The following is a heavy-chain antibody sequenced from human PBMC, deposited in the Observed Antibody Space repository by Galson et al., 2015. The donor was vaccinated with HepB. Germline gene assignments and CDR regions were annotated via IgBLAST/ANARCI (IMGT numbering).Heavy chain of an antibody. J-gene: IGHJ4*02. CDR2: ISERGTKK. CDR3: ARGNHSSGCDF. CDR1: GFTFSTYP. D-gene: IGHD5-12*01. Sequence: SLRLSCAASGFTFSTYPMHWVRQAPGKGLECVAFISERGTKKEYAESLKGRFTISRDNSKNIVFLQMNDLRPDDTATYFCARGNHSSGCDFWGRGTLVSVSS. V-gene: IGHV3-30-3*01.